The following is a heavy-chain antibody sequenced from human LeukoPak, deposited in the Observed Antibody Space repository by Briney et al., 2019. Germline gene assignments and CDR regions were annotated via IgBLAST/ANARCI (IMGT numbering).Heavy chain of an antibody. D-gene: IGHD5-24*01. CDR2: ISYDGSNK. V-gene: IGHV3-30*04. CDR3: AREMATIVYYYYGMDV. CDR1: GFTFSSYA. Sequence: GGSLRLSCAASGFTFSSYAMHWVRQAPGKGLEWVAVISYDGSNKYYADSVKGRFTISRDNSKNTLYLQMNSLRAEDTAVSYCAREMATIVYYYYGMDVWGQGSTVTVSS. J-gene: IGHJ6*02.